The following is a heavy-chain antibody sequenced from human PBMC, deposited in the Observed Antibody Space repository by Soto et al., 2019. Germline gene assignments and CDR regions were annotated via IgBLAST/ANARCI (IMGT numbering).Heavy chain of an antibody. CDR2: IIPIFGTA. J-gene: IGHJ5*02. CDR3: AINYYDRLTLYNWFDP. V-gene: IGHV1-69*06. CDR1: GGPFSSYA. Sequence: ASVKVSCKASGGPFSSYAISWVRQAPGQGLEWMGGIIPIFGTANYAQKFQGRVTITADKSTSTAYMELSSLRSEDTAVYYCAINYYDRLTLYNWFDPWGQGTLVTVSS. D-gene: IGHD3-22*01.